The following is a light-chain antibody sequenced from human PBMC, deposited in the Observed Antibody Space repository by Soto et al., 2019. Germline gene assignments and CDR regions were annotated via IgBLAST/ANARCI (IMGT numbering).Light chain of an antibody. CDR3: QQRSNWPLT. CDR1: QRVSSY. CDR2: DAS. V-gene: IGKV3-11*01. J-gene: IGKJ4*01. Sequence: EIVLTQSPATLSLSPGERATLSCRASQRVSSYLAWYQQKPGQAPRLLIYDASNRATGIPARFSGSGSGTEFTLTISSLEPEDFALYYCQQRSNWPLTFGGGTKVEIK.